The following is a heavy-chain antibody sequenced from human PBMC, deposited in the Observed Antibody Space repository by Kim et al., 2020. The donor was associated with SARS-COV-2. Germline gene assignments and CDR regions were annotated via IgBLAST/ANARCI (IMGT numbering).Heavy chain of an antibody. CDR3: VRAPSGVSNPHYIDY. D-gene: IGHD2-8*01. CDR2: MYPGDSDT. CDR1: GYSFTTYW. V-gene: IGHV5-51*04. Sequence: GESLKISCQGSGYSFTTYWIGWVRQMPGKGLESVGIMYPGDSDTRYSPSFQGHVTISADKPIATAYLQGSSLEASDTAMYYCVRAPSGVSNPHYIDYWGQGTLVTVSS. J-gene: IGHJ4*02.